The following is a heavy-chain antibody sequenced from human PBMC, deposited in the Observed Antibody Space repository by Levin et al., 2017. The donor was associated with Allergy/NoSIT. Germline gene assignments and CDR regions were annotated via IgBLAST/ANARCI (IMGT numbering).Heavy chain of an antibody. CDR1: GFTFSSYE. D-gene: IGHD1-26*01. Sequence: PGGSLRLSCAASGFTFSSYEMNWVRQAPGKGLEWVSYISSSAGTIYYADSVKGRFTISRDNAKNSLYLQMNSLRAEDTAIYYCARSLVGAYLTVDYWGQGTLVTVSS. V-gene: IGHV3-48*03. CDR3: ARSLVGAYLTVDY. CDR2: ISSSAGTI. J-gene: IGHJ4*02.